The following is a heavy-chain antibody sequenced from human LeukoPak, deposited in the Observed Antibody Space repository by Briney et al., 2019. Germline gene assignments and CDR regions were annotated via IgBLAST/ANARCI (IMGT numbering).Heavy chain of an antibody. D-gene: IGHD3-3*01. J-gene: IGHJ4*02. V-gene: IGHV4-39*01. CDR2: IYYSGTT. CDR1: DGSISSRSHY. Sequence: SETLSLTRSVSDGSISSRSHYWGWIRQSPGKGLEWIGSIYYSGTTFYNPSLQSRVSISVDTSRNEFSLRLNSVTAADTAVYYCARRNDYDFWSGNQYDYWGLGTLVTVSS. CDR3: ARRNDYDFWSGNQYDY.